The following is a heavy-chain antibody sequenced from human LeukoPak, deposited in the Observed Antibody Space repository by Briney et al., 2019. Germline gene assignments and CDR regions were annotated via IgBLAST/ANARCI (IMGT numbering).Heavy chain of an antibody. J-gene: IGHJ6*02. D-gene: IGHD3-10*01. CDR2: IKSKTDGGTT. CDR1: GFTFSNAW. Sequence: GGSLRLSCAASGFTFSNAWMSWVRQAPGKGLEWVGRIKSKTDGGTTDYAAPVKGRFTISRGDSKNTLYLQMNSLKTEDTAVYYCTTDGFSLYDIYVWGQGTTVTVSS. CDR3: TTDGFSLYDIYV. V-gene: IGHV3-15*01.